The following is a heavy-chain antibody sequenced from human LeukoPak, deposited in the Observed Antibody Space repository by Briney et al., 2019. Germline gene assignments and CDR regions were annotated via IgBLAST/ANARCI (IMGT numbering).Heavy chain of an antibody. D-gene: IGHD1-26*01. Sequence: GGPLRLSCAASGFTFSSHSMNWVRQPPGRGLGWVSYIGSSSSTIYYADSVKGRFTISRDNAKNSLYLQMNSLRAEDTAVYYCARIIVGATTGAYDAFDIWGQGTMVTVSS. CDR3: ARIIVGATTGAYDAFDI. J-gene: IGHJ3*02. CDR1: GFTFSSHS. CDR2: IGSSSSTI. V-gene: IGHV3-48*01.